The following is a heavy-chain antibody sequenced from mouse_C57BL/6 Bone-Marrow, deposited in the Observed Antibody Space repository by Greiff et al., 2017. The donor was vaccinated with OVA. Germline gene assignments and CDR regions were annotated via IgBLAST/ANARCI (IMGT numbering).Heavy chain of an antibody. Sequence: VKLVESGPGLVQPSQSLSITCTVSGFSLTSYGVHWVRQSPGKGLEWLGVIWRGGSTDYNAAFMSRLSITKDNSKSQVFFKMNSLQADDTAIYYCAKILYYYGSAGAMDYWGQGTSVTVSS. V-gene: IGHV2-5*01. D-gene: IGHD1-1*01. CDR3: AKILYYYGSAGAMDY. CDR1: GFSLTSYG. J-gene: IGHJ4*01. CDR2: IWRGGST.